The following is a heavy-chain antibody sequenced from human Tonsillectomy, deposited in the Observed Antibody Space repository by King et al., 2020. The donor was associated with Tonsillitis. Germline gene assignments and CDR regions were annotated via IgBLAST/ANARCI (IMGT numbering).Heavy chain of an antibody. CDR2: IRYDGSNK. D-gene: IGHD3-10*01. CDR3: AKDPTGGWFGAELNYFDY. CDR1: GFTFSSYG. Sequence: VQLVESGGGVVQPGGSLRLSCATSGFTFSSYGMHWVRQAPGKGLEWVTFIRYDGSNKYYTDSVEGRFTISKDNSKNTLYLQMHSLRAEDTAVYYCAKDPTGGWFGAELNYFDYWGQGTLVTVSS. J-gene: IGHJ4*02. V-gene: IGHV3-30*02.